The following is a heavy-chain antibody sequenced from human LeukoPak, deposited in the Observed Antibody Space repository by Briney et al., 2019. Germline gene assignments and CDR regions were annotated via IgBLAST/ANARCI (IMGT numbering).Heavy chain of an antibody. CDR2: INPNSGGT. J-gene: IGHJ1*01. V-gene: IGHV1-2*06. CDR3: TRVHDYFFQH. D-gene: IGHD2/OR15-2a*01. Sequence: ASVKVSCKASGYTFTDYYIHWVRQAPGRGLEWMGRINPNSGGTDYAPKFQGRVTMTRDTSISTAYMELSRLRSDDTAVYYCTRVHDYFFQHWGQGTLVTVSS. CDR1: GYTFTDYY.